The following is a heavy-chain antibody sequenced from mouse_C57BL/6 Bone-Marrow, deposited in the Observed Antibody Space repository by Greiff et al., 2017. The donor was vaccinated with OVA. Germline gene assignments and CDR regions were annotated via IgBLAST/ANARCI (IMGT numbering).Heavy chain of an antibody. CDR3: ARHYSNWYFDV. CDR1: GFTFSSYA. Sequence: EVQVVESGGGLVQPGGSRKLSCAASGFTFSSYAMSWVRQTPEKRLEWVAAINSDGGSTYYPDTMERRFIISRDNTKKTLYLQMSSLRSEDTALYYCARHYSNWYFDVWGTGTTVTVSS. J-gene: IGHJ1*03. D-gene: IGHD2-5*01. CDR2: INSDGGST. V-gene: IGHV5-2*01.